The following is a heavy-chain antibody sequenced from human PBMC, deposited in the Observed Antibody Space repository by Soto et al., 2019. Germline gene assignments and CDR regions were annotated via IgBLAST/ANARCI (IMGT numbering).Heavy chain of an antibody. CDR3: TCHPPRGDYNKYARNY. Sequence: GGSLRLSCDASVLGFIRYEITFILPAPWKGLECISYISSSGSATYYADSVKGRFTISRDNAKNSLFLQMNSLRAEDTAVYFCTCHPPRGDYNKYARNYWGQGTQVTVS. V-gene: IGHV3-48*03. D-gene: IGHD4-4*01. CDR1: VLGFIRYE. J-gene: IGHJ4*02. CDR2: ISSSGSAT.